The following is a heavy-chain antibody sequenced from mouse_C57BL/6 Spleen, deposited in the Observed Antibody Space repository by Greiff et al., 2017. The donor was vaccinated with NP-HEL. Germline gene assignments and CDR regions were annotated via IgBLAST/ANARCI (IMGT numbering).Heavy chain of an antibody. V-gene: IGHV1-82*01. Sequence: VQLQESGPELVKPGASVKISCKASGYAFSSSWMNWVKQRPGKGLEWIGRIYPGDGDTNYNGKFKGKATLTADKSSSTAYMQLSSLTSEDSAVYFCASGGTTVVARLYYFDYWGQGTTLTVSS. J-gene: IGHJ2*01. CDR3: ASGGTTVVARLYYFDY. CDR1: GYAFSSSW. D-gene: IGHD1-1*01. CDR2: IYPGDGDT.